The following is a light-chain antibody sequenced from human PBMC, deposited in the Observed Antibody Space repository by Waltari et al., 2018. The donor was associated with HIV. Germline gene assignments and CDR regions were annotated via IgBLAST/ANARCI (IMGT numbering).Light chain of an antibody. CDR3: SSYTSSSTLYVV. Sequence: QSALTQPASVSGSPGQSITIPCTGTSSDVGGYNYVSWYPQHPGKAPKLMIYDVSYRPSGVSNRFSGSKSGNTASLTISGLQAEDEADYYCSSYTSSSTLYVVFGGGTKLTVL. CDR1: SSDVGGYNY. J-gene: IGLJ2*01. CDR2: DVS. V-gene: IGLV2-14*01.